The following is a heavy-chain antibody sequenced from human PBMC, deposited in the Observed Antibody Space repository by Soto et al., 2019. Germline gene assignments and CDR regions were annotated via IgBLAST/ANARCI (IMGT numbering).Heavy chain of an antibody. D-gene: IGHD6-13*01. Sequence: GGSLRLSCAASGFTLRTYDMHWVRQTTGKGLEWVSGIGTAGDTHYLDSVQGRFTTSRENAKNSLYLQMDSLGAEDTAVYYFARQGKQLVGIAYYYYYAMDVWGQGTTVTVPS. V-gene: IGHV3-13*01. CDR3: ARQGKQLVGIAYYYYYAMDV. CDR2: IGTAGDT. J-gene: IGHJ6*02. CDR1: GFTLRTYD.